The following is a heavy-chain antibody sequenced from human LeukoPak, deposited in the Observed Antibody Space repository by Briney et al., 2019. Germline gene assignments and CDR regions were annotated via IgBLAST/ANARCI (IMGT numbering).Heavy chain of an antibody. V-gene: IGHV4-59*01. CDR3: ARGGELSGYSYGYDY. J-gene: IGHJ4*02. Sequence: PSETLSLTCTVSGGSISSYYWSWIRQPPGKGLEWIGYIYYSGSTNYNPSLKSRVTISIDTSKNQFSLRLSSVTAADTAVYYCARGGELSGYSYGYDYWGQGTLVTVSS. D-gene: IGHD5-18*01. CDR1: GGSISSYY. CDR2: IYYSGST.